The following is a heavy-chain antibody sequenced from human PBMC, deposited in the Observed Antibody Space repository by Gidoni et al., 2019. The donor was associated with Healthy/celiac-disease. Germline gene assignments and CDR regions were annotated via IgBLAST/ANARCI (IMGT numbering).Heavy chain of an antibody. J-gene: IGHJ4*02. V-gene: IGHV3-30*18. D-gene: IGHD3-10*01. Sequence: QVQLVESGGGVVQPGRSLRLSCAASGFTFSSYGIHWVRQAPGKGLEWVAVISYDGSNKYYADSVKGRFTISRDNSKNTLYLQMNSLRAEDTAVYYCAKDYGSGSYFHFDYWGQGTLVTVSS. CDR3: AKDYGSGSYFHFDY. CDR1: GFTFSSYG. CDR2: ISYDGSNK.